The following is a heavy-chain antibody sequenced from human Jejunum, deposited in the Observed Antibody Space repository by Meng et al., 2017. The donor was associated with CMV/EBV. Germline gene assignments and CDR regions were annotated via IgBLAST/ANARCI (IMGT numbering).Heavy chain of an antibody. Sequence: SGFTFIIYGMHWVRQAPGKGLEWVAVIYYDGSKKYYTDSVKGRFTISRDNSKNTLYLQMNSLRAEDTAVYYCAKAATNSSPDFFDYWGQGTLVTVSS. J-gene: IGHJ4*02. D-gene: IGHD6-13*01. V-gene: IGHV3-33*06. CDR2: IYYDGSKK. CDR3: AKAATNSSPDFFDY. CDR1: GFTFIIYG.